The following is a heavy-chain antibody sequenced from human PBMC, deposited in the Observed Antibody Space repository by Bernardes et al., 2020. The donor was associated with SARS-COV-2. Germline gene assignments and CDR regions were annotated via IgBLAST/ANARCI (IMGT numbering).Heavy chain of an antibody. CDR2: MNPNSGNA. D-gene: IGHD2-15*01. CDR1: GYTFTSYD. J-gene: IGHJ5*02. Sequence: ASVKVSCKASGYTFTSYDINWVRQATGQGLEWMGWMNPNSGNAGYAQKFQGRVTMTRNTSISTAYMELSSLRSEDTAVYYCARGRYCSGGSCYGNNNWFDPWGQGTLVTVSS. V-gene: IGHV1-8*01. CDR3: ARGRYCSGGSCYGNNNWFDP.